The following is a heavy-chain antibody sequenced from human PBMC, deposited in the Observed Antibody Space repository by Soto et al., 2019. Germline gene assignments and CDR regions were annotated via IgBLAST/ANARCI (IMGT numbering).Heavy chain of an antibody. J-gene: IGHJ6*03. CDR2: INHSGST. CDR1: GGSFSGYY. CDR3: ARFGSGSSLSSYYYYMDV. D-gene: IGHD3-10*01. Sequence: SETLSLTCAVYGGSFSGYYWSWIRQPPGKGLEWIGEINHSGSTNYNPSLKSRVTISVDTSKNQFSLKLSSVTAADTAVYYCARFGSGSSLSSYYYYMDVWGKGTTVTVSS. V-gene: IGHV4-34*01.